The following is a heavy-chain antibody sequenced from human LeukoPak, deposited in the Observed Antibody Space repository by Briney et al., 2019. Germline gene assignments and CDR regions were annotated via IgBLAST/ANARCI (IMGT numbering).Heavy chain of an antibody. CDR3: ASHAHQNWFDP. CDR1: GGSISSNY. J-gene: IGHJ5*02. Sequence: SETLSLTCTVSGGSISSNYWSWIRQPPGKGLEWIGYIYDSGNTNYNPSLKSRVTISVDTSKNQFSLKMTYVTAADTAVYYCASHAHQNWFDPWGQGTLVRVSS. V-gene: IGHV4-59*01. CDR2: IYDSGNT.